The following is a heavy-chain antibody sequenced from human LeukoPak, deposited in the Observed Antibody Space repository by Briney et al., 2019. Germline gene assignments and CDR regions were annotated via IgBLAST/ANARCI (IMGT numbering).Heavy chain of an antibody. CDR3: ARSYCSSTSCYLDY. V-gene: IGHV4-34*01. Sequence: PSETLSLTCAVYGGSFRGYYWSWIRQPPGKGLEWIGEINHSGSTNYNPSLKSRVTISVDTSKNQFSLKLSSVTAADTAVYYCARSYCSSTSCYLDYWGQGTLVTVSS. D-gene: IGHD2-2*01. CDR2: INHSGST. J-gene: IGHJ4*02. CDR1: GGSFRGYY.